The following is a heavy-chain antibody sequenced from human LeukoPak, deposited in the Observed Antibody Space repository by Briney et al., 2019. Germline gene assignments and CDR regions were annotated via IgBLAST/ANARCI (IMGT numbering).Heavy chain of an antibody. CDR1: GLTFRTND. Sequence: GGSLRLSCEASGLTFRTNDFHWVRQAPGKGLEWVSGVGTVGDIYYADSVRGRFTLSREDAKNSLFLQMNGLRVEDTAVYYCTRGHYLGFEPWGQGVLVTVSA. CDR3: TRGHYLGFEP. V-gene: IGHV3-13*01. CDR2: VGTVGDI. D-gene: IGHD2/OR15-2a*01. J-gene: IGHJ5*02.